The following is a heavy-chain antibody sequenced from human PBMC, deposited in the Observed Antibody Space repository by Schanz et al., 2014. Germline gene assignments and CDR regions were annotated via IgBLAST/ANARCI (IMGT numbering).Heavy chain of an antibody. V-gene: IGHV3-23*04. CDR1: GFTFSTYA. D-gene: IGHD5-12*01. Sequence: EVQLVDSGGGLVKPGGSLRLSCAASGFTFSTYAMAWVRQAPGKGLEWVSSINTGGDSTYYADSVKGRFTISRDNAENTLFLQMNSLRAEDTTVYYCARKVVATIGGYYDNWGQGTLVVVSS. CDR2: INTGGDST. J-gene: IGHJ4*03. CDR3: ARKVVATIGGYYDN.